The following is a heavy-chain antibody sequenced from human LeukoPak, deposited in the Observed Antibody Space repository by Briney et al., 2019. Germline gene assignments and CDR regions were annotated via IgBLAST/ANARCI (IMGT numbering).Heavy chain of an antibody. CDR3: ARTVNDETAGYYSSWFDP. D-gene: IGHD3-22*01. Sequence: GGSLRLSCAASGFTVSSNYMSWVRQAPGKGLEWVSVIYSGGSTYYADSVKGRFTISRDNSKNTLYLQMNSLRAEDTTVYYCARTVNDETAGYYSSWFDPWGQGTLVTVSS. CDR2: IYSGGST. J-gene: IGHJ5*02. V-gene: IGHV3-66*02. CDR1: GFTVSSNY.